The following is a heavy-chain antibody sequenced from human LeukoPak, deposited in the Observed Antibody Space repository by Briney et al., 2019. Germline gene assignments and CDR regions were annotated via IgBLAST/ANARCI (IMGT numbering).Heavy chain of an antibody. J-gene: IGHJ6*02. CDR1: GGTFSSYA. V-gene: IGHV1-69*04. Sequence: GASVKVSCKASGGTFSSYAISWVRQAPGQGLEWMGRIIPILGIANYAQKLQGRVTITADKSTSTAYMELSSLRSEDTAVYYCARRSDNWGYYYYGMDVWGQGTTVTVSS. CDR2: IIPILGIA. D-gene: IGHD7-27*01. CDR3: ARRSDNWGYYYYGMDV.